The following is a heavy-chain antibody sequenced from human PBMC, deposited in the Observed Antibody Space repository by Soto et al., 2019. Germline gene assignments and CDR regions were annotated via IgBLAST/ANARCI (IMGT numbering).Heavy chain of an antibody. CDR2: VFSDGRT. J-gene: IGHJ4*02. D-gene: IGHD5-18*01. V-gene: IGHV3-53*01. CDR1: GFRVSTTY. CDR3: ARGPPAGYIYGSNWRYLDY. Sequence: GGSLRLSCAASGFRVSTTYMTWFRQAPGRGLEWVSAVFSDGRTFYPDSVKGRFTISRDNSKNTLFLQMTSLRAEDTAVYHCARGPPAGYIYGSNWRYLDYWGQGTLVTVSS.